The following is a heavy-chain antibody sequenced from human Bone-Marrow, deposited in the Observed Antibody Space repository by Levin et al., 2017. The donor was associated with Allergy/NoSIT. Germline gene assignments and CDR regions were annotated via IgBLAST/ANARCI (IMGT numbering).Heavy chain of an antibody. J-gene: IGHJ6*02. D-gene: IGHD5-24*01. CDR1: GGTFSSYP. CDR2: IIPILGIA. CDR3: ARRRVTRWLQFYYYYGMDV. Sequence: SVKVSCKASGGTFSSYPISWVRQAPGQGLEWMGRIIPILGIANYAQKFQGRVTITADKSTSTAYMELSSLRSEDTAVYYCARRRVTRWLQFYYYYGMDVWGQGTTVTVSS. V-gene: IGHV1-69*02.